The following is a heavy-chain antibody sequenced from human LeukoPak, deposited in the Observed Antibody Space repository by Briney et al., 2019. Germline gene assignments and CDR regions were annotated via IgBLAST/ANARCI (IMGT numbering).Heavy chain of an antibody. J-gene: IGHJ2*01. CDR1: GGSVRTGSYY. CDR3: ARSGDYWYFDL. Sequence: SKTLSLTCTVSGGSVRTGSYYWTWVRQPPGKGPEWIGYIYYSGSTNYTPSLKSRVTILEDSSKNQFSLKLSSVTAADTAVYYCARSGDYWYFDLWGPRHPGHCLL. D-gene: IGHD2-21*01. CDR2: IYYSGST. V-gene: IGHV4-61*01.